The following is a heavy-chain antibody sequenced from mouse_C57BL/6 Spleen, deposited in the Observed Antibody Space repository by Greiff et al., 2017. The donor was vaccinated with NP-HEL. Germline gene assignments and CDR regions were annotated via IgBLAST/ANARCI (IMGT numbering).Heavy chain of an antibody. J-gene: IGHJ2*01. CDR3: ASTGITTVVDFDY. V-gene: IGHV1-80*01. CDR2: IYPGDGDT. D-gene: IGHD1-1*01. Sequence: VQLQQSGAELVKPGASVKISCKASGYAFSSYWMNWVKQRPGKGLEWIGQIYPGDGDTNYNGKFKGKATLTADKSSSTAYMQLSSLTSEDSAVYFCASTGITTVVDFDYWGQGTTLTVSS. CDR1: GYAFSSYW.